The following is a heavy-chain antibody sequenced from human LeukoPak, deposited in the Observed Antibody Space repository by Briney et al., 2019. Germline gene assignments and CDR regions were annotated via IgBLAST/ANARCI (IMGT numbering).Heavy chain of an antibody. CDR1: GDSMSSGAR. V-gene: IGHV4-4*02. J-gene: IGHJ4*02. D-gene: IGHD5-12*01. CDR3: ARRGYSGNEAYFAY. CDR2: IYHSGST. Sequence: PSETLSLTCTVSGDSMSSGARWSWVRQSPGKGLEWTGGIYHSGSTNYNPSLRGRVTLSVDNSNNHFSLDLSSVTAADTAFYYCARRGYSGNEAYFAYWGQGTLVTVSS.